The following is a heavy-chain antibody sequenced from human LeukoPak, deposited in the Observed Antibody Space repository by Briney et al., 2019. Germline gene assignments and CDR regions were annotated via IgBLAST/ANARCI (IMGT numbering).Heavy chain of an antibody. CDR3: ARDPIITIFTGPGMFDP. Sequence: ASVKVSCKASGYTFTSYGISWVRQAPGQGLEWMGWIGAYNGNTNYAQKLQGRVTMTTDTSTSTAYMELRSLRSDDTAVYYCARDPIITIFTGPGMFDPWGQGTLVTVSS. V-gene: IGHV1-18*01. J-gene: IGHJ5*02. CDR1: GYTFTSYG. D-gene: IGHD3-9*01. CDR2: IGAYNGNT.